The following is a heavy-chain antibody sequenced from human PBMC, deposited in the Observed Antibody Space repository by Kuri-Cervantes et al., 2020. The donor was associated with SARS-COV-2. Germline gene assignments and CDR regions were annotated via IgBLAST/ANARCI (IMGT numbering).Heavy chain of an antibody. V-gene: IGHV1-69*13. CDR3: AREDGGAVAGTSGWFDP. Sequence: SVKVSCKASGGTFSSYAISWVRQAPGQGLEWMGGIIPIFGTANYAQKFQGRVTITADESTSTAYMELSSLRSEDTAVYYCAREDGGAVAGTSGWFDPWGQGTLVTVSS. CDR1: GGTFSSYA. CDR2: IIPIFGTA. J-gene: IGHJ5*02. D-gene: IGHD6-19*01.